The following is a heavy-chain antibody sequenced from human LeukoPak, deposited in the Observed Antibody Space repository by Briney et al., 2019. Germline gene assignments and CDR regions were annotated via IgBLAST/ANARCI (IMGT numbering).Heavy chain of an antibody. J-gene: IGHJ4*02. V-gene: IGHV4-59*11. CDR1: GGSISSHY. Sequence: PSETLSLTCTVSGGSISSHYLNWIRQPPGRGLEWIGYIYYNGNSNYNPSLKSRVQISLDASKNQFTLKLTSVTAADTALYYCARMYYYARGEAYDYWGQGTLVTVSS. CDR3: ARMYYYARGEAYDY. CDR2: IYYNGNS. D-gene: IGHD3-10*01.